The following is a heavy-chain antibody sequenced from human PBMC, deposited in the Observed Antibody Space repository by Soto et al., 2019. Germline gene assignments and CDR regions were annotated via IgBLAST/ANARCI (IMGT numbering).Heavy chain of an antibody. V-gene: IGHV3-15*01. CDR1: GLTLYSTW. Sequence: GCLWLSCEISGLTLYSTWMVWVRPALGKGVEGGGGIKRESAGVTIDYTGPVKGRLSISRDDSKNTLYLQMNSLKIEEAAVYYCIAEPEWKVDWREYWGQGTLVTVSS. CDR3: IAEPEWKVDWREY. J-gene: IGHJ4*02. D-gene: IGHD3-3*01. CDR2: IKRESAGVTI.